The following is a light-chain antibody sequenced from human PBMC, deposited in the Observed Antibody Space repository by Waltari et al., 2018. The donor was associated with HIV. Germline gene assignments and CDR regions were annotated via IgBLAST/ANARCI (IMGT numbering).Light chain of an antibody. CDR3: QQYDNLPLT. J-gene: IGKJ4*01. CDR2: DAS. Sequence: DIQMTQSPSSLSASVGDRVTITCQASQDISNYVNWYQQKPGKAPKLLLYDASNLETGVPSRFSGSGSGTDFTFTISSLQPEDIATYYCQQYDNLPLTFGGGTKVEIK. V-gene: IGKV1-33*01. CDR1: QDISNY.